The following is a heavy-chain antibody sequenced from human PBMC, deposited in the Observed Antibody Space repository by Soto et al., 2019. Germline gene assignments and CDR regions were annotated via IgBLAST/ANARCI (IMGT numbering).Heavy chain of an antibody. V-gene: IGHV3-11*01. CDR1: GFTFSDYY. D-gene: IGHD4-17*01. J-gene: IGHJ3*02. CDR3: AVSRYDYGVIVIHDAFDI. CDR2: ISSSGSTI. Sequence: GGSLRLSCAASGFTFSDYYMSWIRQAPGKGLEWVSYISSSGSTIYYADSVKGRFTISRDNAKNSLYLQMNSLRAEDTAVYYCAVSRYDYGVIVIHDAFDIWGQGTMVTVSS.